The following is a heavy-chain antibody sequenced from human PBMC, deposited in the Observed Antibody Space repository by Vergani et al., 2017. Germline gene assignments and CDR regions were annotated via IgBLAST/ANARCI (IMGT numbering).Heavy chain of an antibody. V-gene: IGHV1-18*01. J-gene: IGHJ4*02. Sequence: QVQLVQSGAEVKKPGASVKVSSKASGYTFTSYGISWVRQAPGQGLEWMGWISAYNGNTNYAQKLQGRVTMTTDTSTSTAYMELRSLRSDDTAVYYCARTYCSGGSCYWIFDYWGQGTLVTVSS. CDR1: GYTFTSYG. CDR3: ARTYCSGGSCYWIFDY. CDR2: ISAYNGNT. D-gene: IGHD2-15*01.